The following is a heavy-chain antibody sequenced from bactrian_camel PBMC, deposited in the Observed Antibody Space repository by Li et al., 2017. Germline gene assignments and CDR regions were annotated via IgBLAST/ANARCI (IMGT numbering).Heavy chain of an antibody. Sequence: HVQLVESGGGSVQTGGSLRLSCVVSGHSRGSNCVGWYRLPPGRAPAEREGIAAIRRSGGETWYAGSVKGRFTISRDIAKNSIFLQMDNLQPEDTSMYYCAARFGSCLEGSAYYEDWGPGTQVTVS. CDR2: IRRSGGET. CDR3: AARFGSCLEGSAYYED. J-gene: IGHJ4*01. CDR1: GHSRGSNC. D-gene: IGHD6*01. V-gene: IGHV3S55*01.